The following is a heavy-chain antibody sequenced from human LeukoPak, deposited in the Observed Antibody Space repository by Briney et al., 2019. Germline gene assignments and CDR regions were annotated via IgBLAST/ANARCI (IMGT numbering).Heavy chain of an antibody. Sequence: GGSLRLSCAASGFTFSNAWMSWVRQAPGKGLEWVGRIKSKTDGGTTDYAAPVKGRFTISRDDSKNTLYLQMNSLKTEDTAVYYCFGLVRGVIIPHQFDYWGQGTLVTVSS. CDR1: GFTFSNAW. D-gene: IGHD3-10*01. J-gene: IGHJ4*02. CDR3: FGLVRGVIIPHQFDY. CDR2: IKSKTDGGTT. V-gene: IGHV3-15*01.